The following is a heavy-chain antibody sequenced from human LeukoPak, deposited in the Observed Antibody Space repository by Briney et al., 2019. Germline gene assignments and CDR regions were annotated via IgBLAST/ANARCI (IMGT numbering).Heavy chain of an antibody. Sequence: PGRSLRLSCAASGFTFDNYAVNWVRQAPGKGLEWVSGISWNSGSIGYADSVKGRFTISRDNAKNSLYLQMNSLRAEDMALYYCAKDITTMIVNGYFDYWGQGTLVTVSS. CDR1: GFTFDNYA. J-gene: IGHJ4*02. CDR2: ISWNSGSI. CDR3: AKDITTMIVNGYFDY. V-gene: IGHV3-9*03. D-gene: IGHD3-22*01.